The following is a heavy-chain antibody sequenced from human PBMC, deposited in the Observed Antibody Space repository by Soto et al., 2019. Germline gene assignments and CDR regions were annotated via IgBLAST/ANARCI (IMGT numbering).Heavy chain of an antibody. CDR1: GFSFTGYY. V-gene: IGHV1-2*02. J-gene: IGHJ5*02. D-gene: IGHD6-6*01. CDR3: AKDLTRQLAYWLDP. Sequence: GASVKVSCKASGFSFTGYYIHWLRQAPGQGLEWTGWINAHSGGTEYAQKFQGRVTLTRDTPIATAYLTLTSLTSDDTALYYCAKDLTRQLAYWLDPWGQGTQVTVSS. CDR2: INAHSGGT.